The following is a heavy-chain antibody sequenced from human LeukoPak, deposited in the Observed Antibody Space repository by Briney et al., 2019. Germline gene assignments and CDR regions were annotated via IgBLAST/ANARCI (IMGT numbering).Heavy chain of an antibody. Sequence: PSETLSLTCTVSGGSISSSTFYWGWIRQPPGKGLEWIGSLYYSGSTYYNPSLKSRVTISVDTSKNQFSLKLSSVTAADTAVYYCARLPRYGARLRSEVGYWGQGTLVTVSS. J-gene: IGHJ4*02. V-gene: IGHV4-39*01. CDR1: GGSISSSTFY. CDR2: LYYSGST. D-gene: IGHD1-26*01. CDR3: ARLPRYGARLRSEVGY.